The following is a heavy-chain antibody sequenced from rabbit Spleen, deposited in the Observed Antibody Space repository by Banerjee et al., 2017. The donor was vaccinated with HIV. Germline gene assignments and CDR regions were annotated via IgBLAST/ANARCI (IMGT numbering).Heavy chain of an antibody. J-gene: IGHJ4*01. V-gene: IGHV1S45*01. CDR2: INAVTGRA. CDR1: GFDFSNKAV. D-gene: IGHD4-1*01. Sequence: QEQLVESGGGLVQPEGSLTLICKASGFDFSNKAVMCWVRQAPGKGLQWIACINAVTGRAVYATWANGRFTFSKTSSTTVTLQMTSLTAADTATYFCARETSSGWGVVLYYFSLWGPGTLVTVS. CDR3: ARETSSGWGVVLYYFSL.